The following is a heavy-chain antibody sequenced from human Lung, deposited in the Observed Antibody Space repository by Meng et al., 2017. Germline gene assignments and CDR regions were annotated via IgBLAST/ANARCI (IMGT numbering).Heavy chain of an antibody. J-gene: IGHJ3*02. CDR3: AKEANYYDSTGGGYDAFDI. V-gene: IGHV3-23*01. D-gene: IGHD3-22*01. CDR1: GFTFSSYA. CDR2: ISGSGSST. Sequence: GGSLRLSCAASGFTFSSYAMSWVRQVPGKGLEWVSNISGSGSSTYADSVKGRFTSSKNSSKNTLYLQMNSLRAEDTAVYYCAKEANYYDSTGGGYDAFDIWGQGTVVTVSS.